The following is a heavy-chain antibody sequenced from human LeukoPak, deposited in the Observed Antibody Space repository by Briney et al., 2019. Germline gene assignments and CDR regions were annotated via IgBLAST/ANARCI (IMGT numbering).Heavy chain of an antibody. V-gene: IGHV6-1*01. CDR3: ASGRIAYYGMDV. Sequence: SQTLALTCAISGDSVSSNSAAWNWIRQSPSRGLEWLGRTFYRSKWYNDYAVSMKSRITVNPDTSKNQFSLQLNSVTPEDTAVYYCASGRIAYYGMDVSGQGTTVTVSS. CDR1: GDSVSSNSAA. J-gene: IGHJ6*02. CDR2: TFYRSKWYN. D-gene: IGHD6-13*01.